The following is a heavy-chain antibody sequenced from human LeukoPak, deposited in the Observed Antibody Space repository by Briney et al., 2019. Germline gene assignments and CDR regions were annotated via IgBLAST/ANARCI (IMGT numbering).Heavy chain of an antibody. CDR2: ISASGGST. CDR1: GFTFSSYG. V-gene: IGHV3-23*01. J-gene: IGHJ4*02. D-gene: IGHD6-13*01. CDR3: ARVSSSSSWYTDLDY. Sequence: GGSLRLSCAASGFTFSSYGMSWVRRAPGKGLEWVSSISASGGSTYYAASVKGRFTISRDNSKNTLYLQMNSLRPEDTAVYYCARVSSSSSWYTDLDYWGQGTLVTVSS.